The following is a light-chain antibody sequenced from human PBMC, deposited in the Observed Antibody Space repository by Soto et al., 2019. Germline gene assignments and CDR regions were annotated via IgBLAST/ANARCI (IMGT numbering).Light chain of an antibody. CDR2: GNI. CDR3: QSYDNNLGFV. Sequence: QSVLTQPPSVSGAPGQRVTLSCIGSSSNIGEDYDVHWYQPLPGTAPKLLIYGNINPPAGVPDRFSGSKSGASAALASTGLQAEDEALYYCQSYDNNLGFVFGTGTQVTVL. CDR1: SSNIGEDYD. J-gene: IGLJ1*01. V-gene: IGLV1-40*01.